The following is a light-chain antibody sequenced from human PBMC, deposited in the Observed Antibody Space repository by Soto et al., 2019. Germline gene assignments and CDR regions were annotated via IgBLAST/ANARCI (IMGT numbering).Light chain of an antibody. Sequence: QSALAQPPSASGTPGQRVTISCSGSSSNIGSNTVNWYQQLPGTAPKLLIYSNNQRPSGVPDRFSGSKSGTSASLAISELQSEDEADYYCAAWDDSLNGRYVFGTGTKVTVL. V-gene: IGLV1-44*01. CDR2: SNN. J-gene: IGLJ1*01. CDR3: AAWDDSLNGRYV. CDR1: SSNIGSNT.